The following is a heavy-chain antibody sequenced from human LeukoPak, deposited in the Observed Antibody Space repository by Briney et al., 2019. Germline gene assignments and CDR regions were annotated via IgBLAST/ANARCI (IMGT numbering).Heavy chain of an antibody. D-gene: IGHD3-9*01. Sequence: SETLSLTCTVSGGSISSGSYYWGWIRQPPGKGLEWIGSIYYTGNTYYNPSLRSRVTISVDTSKKQFSLKLSSVTAADTAVYYCATLTGYSSESWFDPWGQGILVTVSS. CDR1: GGSISSGSYY. J-gene: IGHJ5*02. V-gene: IGHV4-39*07. CDR2: IYYTGNT. CDR3: ATLTGYSSESWFDP.